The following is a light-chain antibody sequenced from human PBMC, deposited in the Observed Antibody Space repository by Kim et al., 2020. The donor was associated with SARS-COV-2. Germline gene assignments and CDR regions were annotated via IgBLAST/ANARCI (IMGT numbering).Light chain of an antibody. V-gene: IGKV4-1*01. CDR2: WAS. Sequence: MATINCKSSQTVLNRSNNRNYLAWYQQKPGQPPKLLISWASTRESGVPDRFSGSGSGADFTLAISSLQAEDVAVYYCQQYFSSPYTFGQGTKLEI. CDR1: QTVLNRSNNRNY. J-gene: IGKJ2*01. CDR3: QQYFSSPYT.